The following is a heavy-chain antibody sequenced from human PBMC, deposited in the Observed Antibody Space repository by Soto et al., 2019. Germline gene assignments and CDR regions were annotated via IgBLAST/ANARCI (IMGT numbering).Heavy chain of an antibody. D-gene: IGHD3-10*01. CDR2: FDPEDGET. V-gene: IGHV1-24*01. CDR1: GYTLTELS. J-gene: IGHJ6*02. CDR3: ATVFSGITMVRGVYPIHILPYYYYGMDV. Sequence: GASVKVSCKVSGYTLTELSMHWVRQAPGKGLEWMGGFDPEDGETIYAQKFQGRVTMTEDTSTDTAYMELSSLRSEDTAVYYCATVFSGITMVRGVYPIHILPYYYYGMDVWGQGTTVTVSS.